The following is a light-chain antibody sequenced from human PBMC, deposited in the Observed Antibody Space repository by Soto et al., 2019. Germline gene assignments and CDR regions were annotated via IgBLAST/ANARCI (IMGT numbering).Light chain of an antibody. CDR3: QQYGSFPVT. J-gene: IGKJ2*01. CDR1: QSVSSSY. Sequence: EIVLTQSPGTLSLSPGERATLSCRASQSVSSSYLAWYQQKPGQAPRLLIYGASSRATGIPDRFSGSGSGTDFTLTISRLESEDLAVYYCQQYGSFPVTVGQGTKLEIK. CDR2: GAS. V-gene: IGKV3-20*01.